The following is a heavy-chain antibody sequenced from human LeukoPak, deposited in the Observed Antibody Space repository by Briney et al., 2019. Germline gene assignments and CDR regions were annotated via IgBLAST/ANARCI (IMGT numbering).Heavy chain of an antibody. CDR2: IYYSGST. J-gene: IGHJ6*02. CDR3: ASGSSSFYYYYGMDV. CDR1: GGSISSYY. D-gene: IGHD6-6*01. V-gene: IGHV4-59*01. Sequence: SETLSLTCTVPGGSISSYYWSWIRQPPGKGLEWIGYIYYSGSTNYNPSLTSRVTISVDTSKNQFSLKLSSVTAADTAVYYCASGSSSFYYYYGMDVWGQGTTVTVSS.